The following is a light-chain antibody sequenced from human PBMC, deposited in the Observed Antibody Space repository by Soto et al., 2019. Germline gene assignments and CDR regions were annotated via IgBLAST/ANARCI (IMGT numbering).Light chain of an antibody. Sequence: VMTQAPATLSVSPGERATLSCRASQTINNNVAWYQLKPGQAPRLLIYSASRRATGFPARFSGSGSGTDFTLTITSLQSEDFAVYYCQQYNDWPTTFGQGTKVDIK. CDR2: SAS. V-gene: IGKV3-15*01. J-gene: IGKJ1*01. CDR3: QQYNDWPTT. CDR1: QTINNN.